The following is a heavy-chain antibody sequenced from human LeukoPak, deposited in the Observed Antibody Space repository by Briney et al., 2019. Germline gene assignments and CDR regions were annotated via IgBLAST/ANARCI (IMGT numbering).Heavy chain of an antibody. D-gene: IGHD1-26*01. CDR3: ASLRKVGATPRDAFDI. J-gene: IGHJ3*02. V-gene: IGHV1-69*05. Sequence: SVKVSCKASGGTFGSYAISWVRQAPGQGLEWMGGIIPIFGTANYAQKFQGRVTITTDESTSTAYMELSSLRSEDTAVYYCASLRKVGATPRDAFDIWGQGTMVTVSS. CDR2: IIPIFGTA. CDR1: GGTFGSYA.